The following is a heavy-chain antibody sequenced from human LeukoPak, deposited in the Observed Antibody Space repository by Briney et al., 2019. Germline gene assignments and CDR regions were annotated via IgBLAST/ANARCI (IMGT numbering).Heavy chain of an antibody. J-gene: IGHJ5*02. CDR3: ARVEEYYDFWSGYYRGYNWFDP. V-gene: IGHV1-18*01. Sequence: ASVKVSCKASGYTFTSYGISWVRQAPGQGLEWMGWISAYNGNTNYAQKLQGRVTMTTDTSTSTAYMELRSLRSDDTAVYYCARVEEYYDFWSGYYRGYNWFDPWGQGTLVTVSS. D-gene: IGHD3-3*01. CDR1: GYTFTSYG. CDR2: ISAYNGNT.